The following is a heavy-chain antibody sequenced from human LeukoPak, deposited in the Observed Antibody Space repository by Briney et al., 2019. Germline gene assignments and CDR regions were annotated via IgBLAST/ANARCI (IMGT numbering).Heavy chain of an antibody. CDR1: GFTFSDYY. D-gene: IGHD3-3*01. J-gene: IGHJ4*02. V-gene: IGHV3-11*04. Sequence: PGGSLRLSCAASGFTFSDYYMSWIRQAPGKGLEWVSYISSSGSTIYYADSVKGRFTIPRDNAKNSLYLQMNSLRAEDTAVYYCASSKYYDFWSGYQYWGQGTLVTVSS. CDR2: ISSSGSTI. CDR3: ASSKYYDFWSGYQY.